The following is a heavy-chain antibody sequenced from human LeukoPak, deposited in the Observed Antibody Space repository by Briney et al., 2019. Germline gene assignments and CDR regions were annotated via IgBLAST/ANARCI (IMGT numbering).Heavy chain of an antibody. CDR3: ARLYYYDSSGGFAY. CDR1: GFSLSTSGMC. CDR2: IDWDDDK. D-gene: IGHD3-22*01. J-gene: IGHJ4*02. V-gene: IGHV2-70*11. Sequence: SGPALVKPTQTLTLTCTFSGFSLSTSGMCVSWIRQPPGKALEWLARIDWDDDKYYSTSLKTRLTISKDTSKNQVVLTMTNMDPVDTATYYCARLYYYDSSGGFAYWGQGTLVTVSS.